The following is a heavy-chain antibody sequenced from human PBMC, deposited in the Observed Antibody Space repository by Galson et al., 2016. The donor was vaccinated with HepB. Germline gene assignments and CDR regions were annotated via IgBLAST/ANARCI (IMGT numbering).Heavy chain of an antibody. CDR2: IYNSGTT. CDR1: GGSISSYY. D-gene: IGHD6-6*01. CDR3: ARTGLRQLVRNYYSMDV. Sequence: SETLSLTCTVFGGSISSYYWSWIRQPPGKGLEWIGYIYNSGTTNYNPSLKSRATISVGTSENEFSLKLSLVTAADTAVYHCARTGLRQLVRNYYSMDVWGPGTTVIVSS. J-gene: IGHJ6*02. V-gene: IGHV4-59*01.